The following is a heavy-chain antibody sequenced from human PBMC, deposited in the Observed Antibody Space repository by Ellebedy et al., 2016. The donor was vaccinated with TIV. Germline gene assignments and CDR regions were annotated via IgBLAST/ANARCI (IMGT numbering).Heavy chain of an antibody. CDR2: IIPILGIA. CDR3: ASGGGGYRAYYYYGMDV. CDR1: GGTFSSYA. D-gene: IGHD5-12*01. V-gene: IGHV1-69*04. J-gene: IGHJ6*02. Sequence: SVKVSXXASGGTFSSYAISWVRQAPGQGLEWMGRIIPILGIANYAQKFQGRVTITADKSTSTAYMELSSLRSEDTAVYYCASGGGGYRAYYYYGMDVWGQGTTVTVSS.